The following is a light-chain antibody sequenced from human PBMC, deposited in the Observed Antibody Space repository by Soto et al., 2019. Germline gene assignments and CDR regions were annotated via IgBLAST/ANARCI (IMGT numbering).Light chain of an antibody. CDR3: QHYNNWPPYT. Sequence: EIVMTQSPDTLSVSPGERATLSCRASQRISSNLAWYQQKPGQAPRLLIYGASTRATGVPARFSGSGSETDFTLTISNLQSEDCAVYYCQHYNNWPPYTCGQGTKV. J-gene: IGKJ2*01. CDR2: GAS. V-gene: IGKV3D-15*01. CDR1: QRISSN.